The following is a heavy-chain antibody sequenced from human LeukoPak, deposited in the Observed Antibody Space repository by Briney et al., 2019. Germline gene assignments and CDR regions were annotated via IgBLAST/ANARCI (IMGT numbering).Heavy chain of an antibody. CDR1: GGSISSYY. CDR3: ARHGMAGTGFDY. J-gene: IGHJ4*02. CDR2: IYYSGST. D-gene: IGHD6-19*01. V-gene: IGHV4-59*08. Sequence: PSETLSLTCTVSGGSISSYYWSWIRQPPVKGLEWIGYIYYSGSTNYNPSLKSRVTISVDTSKNQFSLKLSSVTAADTAVYYCARHGMAGTGFDYWGQGTLVTVSS.